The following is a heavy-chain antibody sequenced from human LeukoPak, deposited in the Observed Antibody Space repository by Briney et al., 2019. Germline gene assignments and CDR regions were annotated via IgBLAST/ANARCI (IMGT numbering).Heavy chain of an antibody. Sequence: PSETLSLTCTVSGGSISSYYWSWIRQPPGKGLEWIGYIYYSGSTNYNPSLKSRVTISVDTSKNQFSLKLSSVTAADTAVYFCARARNYYDSSDYYFEGDAFDIWGQGTMVSVSS. J-gene: IGHJ3*02. CDR2: IYYSGST. V-gene: IGHV4-59*01. CDR3: ARARNYYDSSDYYFEGDAFDI. CDR1: GGSISSYY. D-gene: IGHD3-22*01.